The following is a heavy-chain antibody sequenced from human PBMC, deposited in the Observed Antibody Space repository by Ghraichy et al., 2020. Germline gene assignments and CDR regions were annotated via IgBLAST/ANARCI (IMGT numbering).Heavy chain of an antibody. CDR2: INPHTGGT. CDR3: AKDHTTPGKWVAWFDP. V-gene: IGHV1-2*02. Sequence: ASVKVSCKASGYTFIDYYMHWVRQAPGQGLEWMGWINPHTGGTNYAQKFQDRVTLTRDTSINTAYMEVTRLRSDDMALYYCAKDHTTPGKWVAWFDPWGQGTLVTVSS. CDR1: GYTFIDYY. J-gene: IGHJ5*02. D-gene: IGHD1-1*01.